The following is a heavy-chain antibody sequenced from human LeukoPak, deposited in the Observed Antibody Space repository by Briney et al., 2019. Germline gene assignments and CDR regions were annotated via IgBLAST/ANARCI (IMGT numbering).Heavy chain of an antibody. CDR1: GFTFSSYS. CDR2: ISSSSSTI. J-gene: IGHJ2*01. V-gene: IGHV3-48*01. Sequence: PGGSLRLSCAASGFTFSSYSMNWVRQAPGKGLEWVSYISSSSSTIYNADSVKGRFTISRDNAKNSLYLQMNSLRAEDTAVYYCARPPGYCSSTSCYTRYWYFDLWGRGTLVTVSS. CDR3: ARPPGYCSSTSCYTRYWYFDL. D-gene: IGHD2-2*02.